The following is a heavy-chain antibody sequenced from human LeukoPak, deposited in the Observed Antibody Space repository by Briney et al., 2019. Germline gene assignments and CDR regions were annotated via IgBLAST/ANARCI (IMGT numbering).Heavy chain of an antibody. Sequence: PGGSLRLSCAASGFTFSSYAMHWVRQAPGKGLEWVAVISYDGSNKYYADSVKGRFTISRDNSKNTLYLQMNSLRAEDTAVYYCARGPPYYGGNSGLDYWGQGTLVTVSS. D-gene: IGHD4-23*01. CDR2: ISYDGSNK. V-gene: IGHV3-30-3*01. J-gene: IGHJ4*02. CDR1: GFTFSSYA. CDR3: ARGPPYYGGNSGLDY.